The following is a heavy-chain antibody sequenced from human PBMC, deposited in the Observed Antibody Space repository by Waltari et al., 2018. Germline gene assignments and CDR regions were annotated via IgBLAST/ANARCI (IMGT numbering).Heavy chain of an antibody. Sequence: PGQGLEWMGIINPSGGSTSYAQKFQGRVTMTRDTSTSTVYMELSSLRSEDTAVYYCARDRGYCSGGSCYSERGYYFDYWGQGTLVTVSS. CDR3: ARDRGYCSGGSCYSERGYYFDY. V-gene: IGHV1-46*01. D-gene: IGHD2-15*01. CDR2: INPSGGST. J-gene: IGHJ4*02.